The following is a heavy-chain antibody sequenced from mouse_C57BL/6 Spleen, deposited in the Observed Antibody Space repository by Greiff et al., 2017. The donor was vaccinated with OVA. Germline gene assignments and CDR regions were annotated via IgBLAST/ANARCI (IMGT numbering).Heavy chain of an antibody. V-gene: IGHV5-4*01. CDR1: GFTFSSYA. D-gene: IGHD2-1*01. Sequence: EVQGVESGGGLVKPGGSLKLSCAASGFTFSSYAMSWVRQTPEKRLEWVATISDGGSYTYYPDNVKGRFTISRDNAKNNLYLQMSHLKSEDTAMYYCASGNWFAYWGQGTLVTVSA. CDR3: ASGNWFAY. J-gene: IGHJ3*01. CDR2: ISDGGSYT.